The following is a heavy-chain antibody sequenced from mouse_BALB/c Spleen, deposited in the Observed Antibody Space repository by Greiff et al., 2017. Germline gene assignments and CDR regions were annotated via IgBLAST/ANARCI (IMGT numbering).Heavy chain of an antibody. Sequence: VQLQQSGPGLVKPSQSLSLTCTVTGYSITSDYAWNWIRQFPGNKLEWMGYISYSGSTSYNPSLKSRISITRDTSKNQFFLQLNSVTTEDTATYYCARSGTTATDYFDYWGQGTTLTVSS. D-gene: IGHD1-2*01. CDR1: GYSITSDYA. J-gene: IGHJ2*01. V-gene: IGHV3-2*02. CDR2: ISYSGST. CDR3: ARSGTTATDYFDY.